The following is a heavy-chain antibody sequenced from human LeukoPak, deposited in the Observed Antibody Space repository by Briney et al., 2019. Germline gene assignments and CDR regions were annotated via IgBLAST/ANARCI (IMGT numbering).Heavy chain of an antibody. CDR1: GSTFSRDE. V-gene: IGHV3-48*03. CDR3: ARALVTNLGFYDY. Sequence: GGSLRLSCAASGSTFSRDEMKWVRQAPGKRLEWVSYISSSGSITYYADSVKGRFTISRDNAKNSLYLQMNSLRAEDAAVYYCARALVTNLGFYDYWGQGTLVTVSS. J-gene: IGHJ4*02. D-gene: IGHD4-23*01. CDR2: ISSSGSIT.